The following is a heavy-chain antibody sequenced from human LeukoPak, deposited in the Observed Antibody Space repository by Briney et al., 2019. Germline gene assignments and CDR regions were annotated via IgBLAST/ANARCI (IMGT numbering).Heavy chain of an antibody. J-gene: IGHJ4*02. CDR3: ARDLSTESDDSSGYSHLFDY. D-gene: IGHD3-22*01. V-gene: IGHV3-7*01. CDR1: GFTFSSYW. CDR2: IKQDGSEK. Sequence: PGGSLRLSCAASGFTFSSYWMSWVRQAPGKGLEWVANIKQDGSEKYYVDSVKGRFTISRDNAKNSLYLQMNSLRAEDTAVYYCARDLSTESDDSSGYSHLFDYWGQGTLVTVSS.